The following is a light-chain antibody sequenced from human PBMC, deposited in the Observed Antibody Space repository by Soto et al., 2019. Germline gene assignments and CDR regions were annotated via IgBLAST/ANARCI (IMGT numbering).Light chain of an antibody. CDR1: QSVSSSY. CDR2: GAS. J-gene: IGKJ1*01. V-gene: IGKV3-20*01. CDR3: QQYGSSLPEGT. Sequence: EIVLTQSPGTLSLSPGERATLSCRASQSVSSSYLAWYQQKPGQAPRLLIYGASSRATGIPDRFSGSGSGTYFTLTISRLEPEDFAVYYCQQYGSSLPEGTFGQGTKVEIK.